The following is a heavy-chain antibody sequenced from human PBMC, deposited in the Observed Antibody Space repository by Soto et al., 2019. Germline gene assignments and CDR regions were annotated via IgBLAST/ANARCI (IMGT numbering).Heavy chain of an antibody. CDR1: GGSISSYY. CDR3: ARSPPRGKQWLPNFDY. Sequence: SETLSPTYTVSGGSISSYYWSWIRQPAGKGLEWIGRIYTSGSTNYNPSLKSRVTMSVDTSKNQFSLKLSSVTAADTAGYYCARSPPRGKQWLPNFDYWGQGTLVTVSA. CDR2: IYTSGST. D-gene: IGHD6-19*01. V-gene: IGHV4-4*07. J-gene: IGHJ4*02.